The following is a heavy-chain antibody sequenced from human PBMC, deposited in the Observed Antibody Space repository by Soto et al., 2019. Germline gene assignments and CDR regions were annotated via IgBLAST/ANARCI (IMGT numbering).Heavy chain of an antibody. Sequence: QVQLVQSGAEVKKPGSSVKVSCKASGDILSRYTISWVRQAPGQGLEWMGMIIPLLDIANYAQKFQGRVTIIADKTTYTGCMELSSMRSEDKAVYFCARSDYGGNFYYFDYWRHGTKVTVS. V-gene: IGHV1-69*02. CDR1: GDILSRYT. J-gene: IGHJ4*01. D-gene: IGHD4-17*01. CDR3: ARSDYGGNFYYFDY. CDR2: IIPLLDIA.